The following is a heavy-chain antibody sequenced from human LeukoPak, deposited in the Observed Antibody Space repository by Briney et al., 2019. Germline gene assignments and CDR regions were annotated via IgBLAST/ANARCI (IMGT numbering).Heavy chain of an antibody. CDR1: GFTFSSYG. J-gene: IGHJ4*02. V-gene: IGHV3-33*06. CDR2: IWYDGGNK. Sequence: PGGSLRLSCAASGFTFSSYGMHWVRQAPAKGLEWVAVIWYDGGNKYYADSVKGRFTISRDNSKNTLYLQMNSLRAEDTAVYYCAKDWFMITFGGVIPDYWGQGTLVTVSS. CDR3: AKDWFMITFGGVIPDY. D-gene: IGHD3-16*02.